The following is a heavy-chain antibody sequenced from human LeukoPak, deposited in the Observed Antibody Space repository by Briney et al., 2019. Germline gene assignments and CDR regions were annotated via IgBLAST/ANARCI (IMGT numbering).Heavy chain of an antibody. J-gene: IGHJ6*03. CDR3: AREEIVVVPAAYYYHMDV. D-gene: IGHD2-2*01. CDR1: GFTFSSYE. V-gene: IGHV3-48*03. CDR2: ISSSGSTI. Sequence: GGSLRVSCAASGFTFSSYEMNWVRQAPGKGLEWVSYISSSGSTIYYADSVKGRFTISRDNAKNSLYLQMNSLRAEDTAVYYCAREEIVVVPAAYYYHMDVWGKGTTVTVSS.